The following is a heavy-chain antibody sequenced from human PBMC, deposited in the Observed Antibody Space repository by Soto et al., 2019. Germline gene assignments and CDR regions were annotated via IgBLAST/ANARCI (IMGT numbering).Heavy chain of an antibody. V-gene: IGHV4-39*01. D-gene: IGHD3-22*01. CDR1: DGSMNSDSSY. CDR2: INHSGST. CDR3: ARLGGYVSVGYYYPWDS. Sequence: QLQLQESGPGLVKPSETLSLTCRVSDGSMNSDSSYWGWIRQPPGKGLEWIGVINHSGSTYHNLSPKGRVTMSVDASRNQFSLKLTSMTAADTAVYSCARLGGYVSVGYYYPWDSWGQGTLVTVSS. J-gene: IGHJ4*02.